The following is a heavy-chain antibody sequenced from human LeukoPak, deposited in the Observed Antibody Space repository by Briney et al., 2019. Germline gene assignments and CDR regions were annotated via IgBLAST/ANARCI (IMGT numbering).Heavy chain of an antibody. CDR2: INHSGST. J-gene: IGHJ6*03. CDR1: GGSFSGYY. Sequence: PSETLSLTCAVYGGSFSGYYWSWIRQPPGKGLEWIGEINHSGSTNYNPSLKSRVTISVDTSKNQFSLKLSSVTAADTAAYYCARLSRPYIVVVPAAKSQGRYYYMDVWGKGTTVTVSS. V-gene: IGHV4-34*01. CDR3: ARLSRPYIVVVPAAKSQGRYYYMDV. D-gene: IGHD2-2*01.